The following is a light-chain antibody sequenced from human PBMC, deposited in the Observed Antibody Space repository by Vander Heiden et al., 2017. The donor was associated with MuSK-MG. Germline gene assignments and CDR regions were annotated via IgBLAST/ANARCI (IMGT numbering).Light chain of an antibody. CDR3: SSYTSSSNLYV. CDR2: DVT. Sequence: QSALTQPASVSGSPGQSITISCTGTSSDVGGYSYVSWYQQLPGKAPKLLIYDVTNRHSGISNRFSGSKSGNTASLTISGLQAEDEADYYCSSYTSSSNLYVFGTGTKVTVL. J-gene: IGLJ1*01. V-gene: IGLV2-14*03. CDR1: SSDVGGYSY.